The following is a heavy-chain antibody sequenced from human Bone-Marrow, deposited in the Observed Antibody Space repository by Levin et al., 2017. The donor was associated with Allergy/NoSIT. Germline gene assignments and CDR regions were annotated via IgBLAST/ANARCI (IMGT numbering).Heavy chain of an antibody. Sequence: AGGSLRLSCAASGFTFSSYGMHWVRQAPGKGLEWVAVISYDGSNKYYADSVKGRFTISRDNSKNTLYLQMNSLRAEDTAVYYCAKDTGGYCSSTSCYIDAFISGAKGQWSPSLQ. CDR1: GFTFSSYG. J-gene: IGHJ3*02. V-gene: IGHV3-30*18. CDR3: AKDTGGYCSSTSCYIDAFIS. D-gene: IGHD2-2*02. CDR2: ISYDGSNK.